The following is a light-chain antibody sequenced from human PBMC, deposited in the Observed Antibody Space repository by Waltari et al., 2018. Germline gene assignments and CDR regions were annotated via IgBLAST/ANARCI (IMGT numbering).Light chain of an antibody. CDR3: QQYNNWPLT. Sequence: SCRASRSVSSNLAWYQQKPGQAPRLLIYGASTRATGISARFSCSGSGTEFTLTISSLQSEDFAVYYCQQYNNWPLTFGGGTTVEIK. V-gene: IGKV3-15*01. CDR2: GAS. CDR1: RSVSSN. J-gene: IGKJ4*01.